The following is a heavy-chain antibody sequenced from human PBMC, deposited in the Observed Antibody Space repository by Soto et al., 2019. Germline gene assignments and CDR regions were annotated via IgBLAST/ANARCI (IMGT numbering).Heavy chain of an antibody. CDR2: ISSSSSYT. V-gene: IGHV3-11*06. D-gene: IGHD5-12*01. J-gene: IGHJ4*02. CDR1: GFTFSDYY. Sequence: QVQLVESGGGLVKPGGSLRLSCAASGFTFSDYYMSWIRQAPGKGLEWVSYISSSSSYTNYEDFVKGRFTISRDNAKNSLYLQMNSLRAEDTAVYYCARIVATIENFDYWGQGTLVTVSS. CDR3: ARIVATIENFDY.